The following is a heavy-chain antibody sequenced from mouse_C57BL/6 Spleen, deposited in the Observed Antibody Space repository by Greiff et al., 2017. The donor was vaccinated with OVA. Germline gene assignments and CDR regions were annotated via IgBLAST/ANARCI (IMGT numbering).Heavy chain of an antibody. Sequence: QVQLQQPGTELVKPGASVKLSCKASGYTFTSYWMHWVKQRPGQGLEWIGNINPSNGGTTYNEKFKSQATLTVDTSSSTSYMQLSSLTSEDASVYYGSRPIDDGYYGGYFDYWGQGTTLTVSS. CDR1: GYTFTSYW. D-gene: IGHD2-3*01. J-gene: IGHJ2*01. CDR3: SRPIDDGYYGGYFDY. V-gene: IGHV1-53*01. CDR2: INPSNGGT.